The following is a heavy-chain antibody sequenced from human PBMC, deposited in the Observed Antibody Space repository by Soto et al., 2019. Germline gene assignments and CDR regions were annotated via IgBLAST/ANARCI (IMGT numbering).Heavy chain of an antibody. CDR2: IYPGDSDT. J-gene: IGHJ6*02. Sequence: GGSLKISRKGSGYRSNSYWVRRVPQKPRKSPGGMGIIYPGDSDTRYSPSCQGQVTISADKIISTAYLQWSSLKASDTAMYYCARVSRYFDWSLAYYYYGMDVWGQGTTVTVSS. D-gene: IGHD3-9*01. CDR3: ARVSRYFDWSLAYYYYGMDV. CDR1: GYRSNSYW. V-gene: IGHV5-51*01.